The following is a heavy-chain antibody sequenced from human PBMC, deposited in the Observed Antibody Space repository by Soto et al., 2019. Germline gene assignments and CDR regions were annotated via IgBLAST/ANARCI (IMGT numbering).Heavy chain of an antibody. CDR3: AKDRAIAPGSGMDV. D-gene: IGHD6-13*01. Sequence: VQLVESGGGVVQPGRSLRLSCAASGFTFSSYGMHWVRQAPGKGLEWVAVISYDGSNKYYADSVKGRFTISRDNSKNTLYLQMNSLRAEDTAVYYCAKDRAIAPGSGMDVWGQGTTVTVSS. CDR2: ISYDGSNK. V-gene: IGHV3-30*18. J-gene: IGHJ6*02. CDR1: GFTFSSYG.